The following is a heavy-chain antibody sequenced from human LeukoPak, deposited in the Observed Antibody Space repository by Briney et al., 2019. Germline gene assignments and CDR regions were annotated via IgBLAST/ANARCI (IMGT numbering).Heavy chain of an antibody. J-gene: IGHJ5*02. CDR1: GFTFSRYW. CDR3: ARVLSGSWDWFDP. D-gene: IGHD3-22*01. V-gene: IGHV3-74*01. CDR2: INPDGTTT. Sequence: GGSLRLSCAASGFTFSRYWIHWVRQAPGKGLEWVSRINPDGTTTTYADSVKGRFTISRDNAKNLVFLQMNSLRAEDTAVYYCARVLSGSWDWFDPWGQGTLVTVSS.